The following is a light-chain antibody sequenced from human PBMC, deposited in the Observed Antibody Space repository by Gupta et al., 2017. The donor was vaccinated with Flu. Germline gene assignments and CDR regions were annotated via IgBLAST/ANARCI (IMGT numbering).Light chain of an antibody. CDR2: NDN. CDR1: NIGSKR. CDR3: QVWDSSSDHQV. J-gene: IGLJ3*02. V-gene: IGLV3-21*02. Sequence: SYVLTPPTSVSEAPGQPARITCGGNNIGSKRVHWYRQQPGQAPVLVVYNDNDRPSGIPERFSGSNSGTTATLTISRVEAGDEAYYYCQVWDSSSDHQVFGGGTKLTVL.